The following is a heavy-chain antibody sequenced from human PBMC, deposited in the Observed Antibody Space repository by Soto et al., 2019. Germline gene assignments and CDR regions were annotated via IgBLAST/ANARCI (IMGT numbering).Heavy chain of an antibody. CDR3: ARVPRGYSSSWFYYYGMDV. D-gene: IGHD6-13*01. CDR1: GFTFSSYD. V-gene: IGHV3-13*01. J-gene: IGHJ6*02. Sequence: LRLSCAASGFTFSSYDMHWVRQATGKGLEWVSAIGTAGDTYYPGSVKGRFTISRENAKNSLYLQMNSLRAGGTAVYYCARVPRGYSSSWFYYYGMDVWGQGTTVTVSS. CDR2: IGTAGDT.